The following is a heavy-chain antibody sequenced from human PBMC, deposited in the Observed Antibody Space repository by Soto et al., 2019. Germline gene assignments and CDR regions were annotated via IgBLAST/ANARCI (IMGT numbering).Heavy chain of an antibody. D-gene: IGHD2-21*02. CDR3: ARLQLGGDRMLNWFDP. CDR2: INVYNGDR. V-gene: IGHV1-18*01. Sequence: QVQVVQSGPELKKPGASVKVSCKAQGYIFTKYGIGWVRQAPGHGLEWMGLINVYNGDRKVAQKFQDRVSMTTDTATDTAYMELKSILSGDTAVYYCARLQLGGDRMLNWFDPWGQGTLVTVSS. CDR1: GYIFTKYG. J-gene: IGHJ5*02.